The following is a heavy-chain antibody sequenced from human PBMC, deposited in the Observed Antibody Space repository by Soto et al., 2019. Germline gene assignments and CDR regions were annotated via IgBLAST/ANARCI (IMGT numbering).Heavy chain of an antibody. CDR3: ARRFPRYYDFWSGLEAYFEY. CDR1: GYTFTSYD. Sequence: GASVKISCKASGYTFTSYDINWVRQATGQGLEWMGWMNPNSGNTGYAQKFQGRVTMTRNTSISTAYMELSSLRSEDTAVYYCARRFPRYYDFWSGLEAYFEYWGQGTLVTVSS. V-gene: IGHV1-8*01. D-gene: IGHD3-3*01. J-gene: IGHJ4*02. CDR2: MNPNSGNT.